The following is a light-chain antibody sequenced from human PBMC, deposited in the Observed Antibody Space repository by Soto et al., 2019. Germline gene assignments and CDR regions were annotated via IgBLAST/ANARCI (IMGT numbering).Light chain of an antibody. V-gene: IGKV3D-20*02. CDR2: DTS. CDR1: QSLTNSF. Sequence: DIVLTQSPGALCLPPRQRATLSCRPLQSLTNSFIAWYQQRPGQAPRVLIYDTSSRASGIPDRFSGSGSGTDFTLTISRLEPEDFALYYCQQYKNWPPITFGQGTRLEIK. CDR3: QQYKNWPPIT. J-gene: IGKJ5*01.